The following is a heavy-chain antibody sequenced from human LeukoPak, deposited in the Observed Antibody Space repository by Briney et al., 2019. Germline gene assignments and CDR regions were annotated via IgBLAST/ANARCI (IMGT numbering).Heavy chain of an antibody. Sequence: QTGGSLRLSCAASGFTFSSYAMHWVRQAPGKGLEWVAVISYDGSNKYYADSVKGRFTISRDNSKNTLYLQMNSLRAEDTAVYYCARARAGVGALISDFDYWGQGMLVIVSS. V-gene: IGHV3-30-3*01. J-gene: IGHJ4*02. CDR1: GFTFSSYA. CDR3: ARARAGVGALISDFDY. D-gene: IGHD6-13*01. CDR2: ISYDGSNK.